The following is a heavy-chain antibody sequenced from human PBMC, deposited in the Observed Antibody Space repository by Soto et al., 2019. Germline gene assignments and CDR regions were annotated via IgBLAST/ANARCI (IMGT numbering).Heavy chain of an antibody. Sequence: EVQLVESGGGLVQPGGSLRLSCAASGFIFSSFSMNWIRQAPGKGLEWLSYIRSDSNHIGYADSVRGRFTISSDIAKNSFFIQMATLRDEDRAVYSCAGVLASPFDSWAQGTLVTVSS. CDR1: GFIFSSFS. CDR3: AGVLASPFDS. D-gene: IGHD3-3*01. V-gene: IGHV3-48*02. CDR2: IRSDSNHI. J-gene: IGHJ4*02.